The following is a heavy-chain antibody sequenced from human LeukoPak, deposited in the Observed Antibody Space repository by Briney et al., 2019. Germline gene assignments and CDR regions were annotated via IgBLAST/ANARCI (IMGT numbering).Heavy chain of an antibody. V-gene: IGHV1-18*01. D-gene: IGHD2-2*02. J-gene: IGHJ4*02. Sequence: ASVKVSCKASGYTFTSYAMNWVRQAPGHGLEWLGWISDDNRNTNYAQKVQGRVTMTTGTSTSTAYMELRSLTSDDSAVYYCARTYCRGAGCYNFDYWGQGTLITVSS. CDR1: GYTFTSYA. CDR2: ISDDNRNT. CDR3: ARTYCRGAGCYNFDY.